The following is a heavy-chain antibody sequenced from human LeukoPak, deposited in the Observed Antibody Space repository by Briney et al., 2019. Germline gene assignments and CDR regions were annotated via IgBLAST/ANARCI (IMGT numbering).Heavy chain of an antibody. CDR3: ARSIEDIVVVVTTTDYYFYMDV. Sequence: SETLSLTCSVSGGSISRSSYYWRWIRQPPGKGLEWIGCNYYSESTYYNPSLKSRVTISVDTSKNQFSLKLNSVTAADTAVYYCARSIEDIVVVVTTTDYYFYMDVWGKGTTVTVSS. CDR2: NYYSEST. J-gene: IGHJ6*03. CDR1: GGSISRSSYY. V-gene: IGHV4-39*01. D-gene: IGHD2-15*01.